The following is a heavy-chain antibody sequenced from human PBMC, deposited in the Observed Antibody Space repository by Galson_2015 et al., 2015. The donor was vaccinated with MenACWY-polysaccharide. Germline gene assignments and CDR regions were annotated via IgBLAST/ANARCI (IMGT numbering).Heavy chain of an antibody. D-gene: IGHD2-21*01. CDR1: GYKFTSYD. V-gene: IGHV1-8*01. CDR3: ARIIARKYTFTDA. Sequence: SVKVSCKASGYKFTSYDINWVRQASGQGLEWMGWMNTKSGNTGYAQKFQGRVTMTSSSAMTTAYMELSSLRSEDTAVYYCARIIARKYTFTDAWGQGTLVTVSS. J-gene: IGHJ5*02. CDR2: MNTKSGNT.